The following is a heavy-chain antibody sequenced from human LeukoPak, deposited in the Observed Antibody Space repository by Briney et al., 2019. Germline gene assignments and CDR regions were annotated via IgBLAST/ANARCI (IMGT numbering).Heavy chain of an antibody. D-gene: IGHD3-10*01. J-gene: IGHJ6*02. CDR2: VYSSGST. CDR3: ARHYYSSGSYYSRSYYYGMDV. Sequence: PSETLSLTCTVSGASISGSYWNWVRQPPGRGLEWIGYVYSSGSTDYNPSLKSRVTISVDTSKNQFSLKLSSVTAADTAVYYCARHYYSSGSYYSRSYYYGMDVWGQGTSVTVSS. V-gene: IGHV4-59*08. CDR1: GASISGSY.